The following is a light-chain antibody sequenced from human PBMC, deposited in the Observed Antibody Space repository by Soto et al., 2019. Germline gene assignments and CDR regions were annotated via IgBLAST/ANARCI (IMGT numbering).Light chain of an antibody. V-gene: IGKV1-16*01. Sequence: DIQLTQSPSSLSASVGDRVTITCRASQAITNYLAWLQQKPGKPPKTVIYAASSLQSGVPSRFSGSGSGTDFTLTISGLRPEDFATYYCQQYNGYALTFGGGTKVEIK. CDR3: QQYNGYALT. CDR1: QAITNY. CDR2: AAS. J-gene: IGKJ4*01.